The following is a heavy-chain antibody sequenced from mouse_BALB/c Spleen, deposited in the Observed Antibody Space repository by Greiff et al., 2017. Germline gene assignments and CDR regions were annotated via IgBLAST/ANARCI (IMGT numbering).Heavy chain of an antibody. CDR2: IDPANGNT. CDR1: GFNIKDTY. CDR3: ASLYDYDDGYAMDY. J-gene: IGHJ4*01. V-gene: IGHV14-3*02. Sequence: VQLQQSGAELVKPGASVKLSCTASGFNIKDTYMHWVKQRPEQGLEWIGRIDPANGNTKYDPKFQGKATITADTSSNTAYLQLSSLTSEDTAVYYCASLYDYDDGYAMDYWGQGTSVTVSS. D-gene: IGHD2-4*01.